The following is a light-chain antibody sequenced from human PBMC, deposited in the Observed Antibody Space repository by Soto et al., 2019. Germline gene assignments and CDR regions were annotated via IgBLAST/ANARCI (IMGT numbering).Light chain of an antibody. V-gene: IGLV1-44*01. J-gene: IGLJ1*01. CDR1: TSNIGSHS. CDR3: ATWDDSLKGV. CDR2: TNN. Sequence: QPVLTQPPSASGTPGQRVTISCSGSTSNIGSHSVNWYQHLPGTAPKLLINTNNQRPSGVPDRFSGYKSGTSASLVISGLQSEDEADYYCATWDDSLKGVFGTGTKVTVL.